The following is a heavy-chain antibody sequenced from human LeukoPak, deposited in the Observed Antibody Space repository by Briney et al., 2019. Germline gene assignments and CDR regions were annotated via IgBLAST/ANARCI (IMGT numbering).Heavy chain of an antibody. CDR1: GGSISSGGYY. CDR2: IYYSGST. D-gene: IGHD3-9*01. Sequence: PSQTLSLTCTVSGGSISSGGYYWSWIRQHPGKGLEWIGYIYYSGSTYYNPSLKSRVTISVDTSKNQFSLKLSSVTAADTAVYYCARDRYDILTSTSLGSDPWGQGTLVTVSS. V-gene: IGHV4-31*03. CDR3: ARDRYDILTSTSLGSDP. J-gene: IGHJ5*02.